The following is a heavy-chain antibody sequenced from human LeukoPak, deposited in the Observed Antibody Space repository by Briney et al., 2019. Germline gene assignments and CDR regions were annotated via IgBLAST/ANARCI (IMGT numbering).Heavy chain of an antibody. CDR2: IYYTGST. D-gene: IGHD1-26*01. CDR3: ARRGGSGRAFDY. V-gene: IGHV4-39*01. J-gene: IGHJ4*02. Sequence: SSETLSLTCSVSGASISGGTYYWGWVRQPPGEGREWIGSIYYTGSTYDNPSLKSRVTISVDTSKNQFSLKLRSVTAADTAVYYCARRGGSGRAFDYWGQGTLVTVSS. CDR1: GASISGGTYY.